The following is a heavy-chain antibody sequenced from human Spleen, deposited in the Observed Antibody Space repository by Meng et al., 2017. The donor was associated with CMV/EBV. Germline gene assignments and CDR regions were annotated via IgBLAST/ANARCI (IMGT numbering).Heavy chain of an antibody. Sequence: GESLKISCAASGFTFSASWMNWVRQAPGKGLVWVSRISGDGSITNYADSVKGRFTISRDNAKNSLYLQMNSLRAEDTAVYYCVQSGGMDVWGQGTTVTVSS. V-gene: IGHV3-74*01. CDR3: VQSGGMDV. CDR1: GFTFSASW. D-gene: IGHD7-27*01. CDR2: ISGDGSIT. J-gene: IGHJ6*02.